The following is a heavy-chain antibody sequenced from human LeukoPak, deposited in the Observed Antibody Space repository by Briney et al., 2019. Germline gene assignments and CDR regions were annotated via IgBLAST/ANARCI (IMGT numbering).Heavy chain of an antibody. Sequence: HPGGSLRLSCAASGFTFSSYWMHWVRQAPGKGLEWVAVISYDGSNKYYADSVKGRFTISRDNSKNTLYLQMNSLRAEDTAVYYCAKDLKIAVADYYYGMDVWGQGTTVTVSS. D-gene: IGHD6-19*01. J-gene: IGHJ6*02. CDR2: ISYDGSNK. V-gene: IGHV3-30*18. CDR3: AKDLKIAVADYYYGMDV. CDR1: GFTFSSYW.